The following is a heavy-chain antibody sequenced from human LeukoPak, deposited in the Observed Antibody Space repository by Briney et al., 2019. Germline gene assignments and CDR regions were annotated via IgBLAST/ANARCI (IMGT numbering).Heavy chain of an antibody. CDR2: IYYSGSI. Sequence: PSETLSLTCTVSGDSITTSSYYWGWIRQPPGKGLERIGNIYYSGSIYYNPSLKSRVTISVDTSKNQFSLWLSSVTAADTAVYYCARLETYDSTLDYWGQGTLVTVSS. V-gene: IGHV4-39*01. CDR1: GDSITTSSYY. D-gene: IGHD3-22*01. CDR3: ARLETYDSTLDY. J-gene: IGHJ4*02.